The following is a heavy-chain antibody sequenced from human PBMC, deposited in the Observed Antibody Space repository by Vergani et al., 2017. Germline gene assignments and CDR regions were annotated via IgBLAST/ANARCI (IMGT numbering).Heavy chain of an antibody. D-gene: IGHD3-16*02. CDR2: VNHGGST. CDR1: GGSFSDYY. Sequence: QVQLQEWGAGLLKTSETLSLTCGVSGGSFSDYYWSWIRQAPGMGLEWIGEVNHGGSTNYNPSLKSRVSISVDTSKNQFSLQSTSVTAADSALYFCASIARAPTRRNPPPDYWGQGILVTVSS. CDR3: ASIARAPTRRNPPPDY. V-gene: IGHV4-34*01. J-gene: IGHJ4*02.